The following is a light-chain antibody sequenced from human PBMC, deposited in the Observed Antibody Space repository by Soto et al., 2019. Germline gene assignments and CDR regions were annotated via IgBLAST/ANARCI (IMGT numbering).Light chain of an antibody. V-gene: IGKV1-5*03. J-gene: IGKJ1*01. CDR2: KAS. Sequence: DIQMTQSPSTLSASVGDRVTITCRASQTIGNWLALYQQKAGKAPKLLIYKASYLEGGVPSRFSGSGAGTEFTLTISSLQPDDFATYYCQQYNGTFGQGTKVEIK. CDR1: QTIGNW. CDR3: QQYNGT.